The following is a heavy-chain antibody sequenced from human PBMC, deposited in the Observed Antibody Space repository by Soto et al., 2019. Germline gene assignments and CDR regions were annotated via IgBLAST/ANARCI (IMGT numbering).Heavy chain of an antibody. CDR3: AKGADNSGYYNFDY. V-gene: IGHV3-30*18. J-gene: IGHJ4*02. CDR2: ISYDGSNK. CDR1: GFTFSSYG. Sequence: QVQLVESGGGVVQPGRSLRLSCAASGFTFSSYGMHWVRQTPGKGLEWVAVISYDGSNKYYADSVKGRFTISRDNSKNTLYLQMNTLRAEDTAVYYCAKGADNSGYYNFDYWGQGTLVTVSS. D-gene: IGHD3-22*01.